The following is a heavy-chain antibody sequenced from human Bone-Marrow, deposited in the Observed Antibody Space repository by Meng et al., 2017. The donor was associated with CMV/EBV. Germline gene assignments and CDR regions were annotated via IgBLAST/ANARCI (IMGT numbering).Heavy chain of an antibody. Sequence: SVKVSCKASGYTFTSYYMHWVRQAPGQGLEWMGRIIPILGIANYAQKFQGRVTITADKSTSTAYMELSSLRSEDTAVYYCARGAYGYSSGWNDSPYGMDVWGQGTTVTVSS. D-gene: IGHD6-19*01. CDR1: GYTFTSYY. CDR3: ARGAYGYSSGWNDSPYGMDV. J-gene: IGHJ6*02. CDR2: IIPILGIA. V-gene: IGHV1-69*04.